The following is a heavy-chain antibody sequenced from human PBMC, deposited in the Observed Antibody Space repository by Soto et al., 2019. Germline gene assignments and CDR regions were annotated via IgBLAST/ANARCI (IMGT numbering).Heavy chain of an antibody. D-gene: IGHD6-19*01. Sequence: PGVSLRLSCEASGLTFSDCAMSWVRQAPGKGLEWVSGISGTGRSTFYADSVKDRFTISRDNSKNTVYLQMTSLRAEDTAVYYCAKGNTSGWYFFAYWGQGTLVTVSS. J-gene: IGHJ4*02. V-gene: IGHV3-23*01. CDR1: GLTFSDCA. CDR3: AKGNTSGWYFFAY. CDR2: ISGTGRST.